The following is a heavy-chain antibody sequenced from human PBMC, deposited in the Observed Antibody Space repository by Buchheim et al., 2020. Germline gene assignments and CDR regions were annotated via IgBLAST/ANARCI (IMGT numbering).Heavy chain of an antibody. J-gene: IGHJ4*02. CDR2: ISYDGSNK. D-gene: IGHD3-10*01. CDR1: GFTFSSYA. Sequence: QVQLVESGGGVVQPGRSLRLSCAASGFTFSSYAMHWVRQAPGKGLEWVAVISYDGSNKYYADSVKGRFTISRDNSKNTLYLQMNSLRAEDTAVYYCARMLWFRELFEYSFDYWGQGTL. V-gene: IGHV3-30*04. CDR3: ARMLWFRELFEYSFDY.